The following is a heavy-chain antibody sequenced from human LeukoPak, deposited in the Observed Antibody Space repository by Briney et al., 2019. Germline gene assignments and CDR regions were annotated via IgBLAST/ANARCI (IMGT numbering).Heavy chain of an antibody. CDR1: GGSISSYY. J-gene: IGHJ4*02. Sequence: PSETLSLTCTVSGGSISSYYWSWIRQPPGEGLEWIGYIYYSGSTYYNPSLKSRVTISVDTSKNQFSLKLSSVTAADTAVYYCARVGDYADLDYWGQGTLVTVSS. D-gene: IGHD4-17*01. CDR2: IYYSGST. V-gene: IGHV4-59*12. CDR3: ARVGDYADLDY.